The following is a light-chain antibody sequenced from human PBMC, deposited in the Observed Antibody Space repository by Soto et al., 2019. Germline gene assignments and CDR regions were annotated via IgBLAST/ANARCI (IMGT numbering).Light chain of an antibody. Sequence: EIVLTQSPATLSLSPGERATLSCSASQSVSSYLAWYQQKPGQATRLLIYDASNRTTGIPARFSGSGSGTDFTLTISSLEPEDFAVYYCQHLSNWRALTFGGGTKVEI. CDR1: QSVSSY. J-gene: IGKJ4*01. V-gene: IGKV3-11*01. CDR3: QHLSNWRALT. CDR2: DAS.